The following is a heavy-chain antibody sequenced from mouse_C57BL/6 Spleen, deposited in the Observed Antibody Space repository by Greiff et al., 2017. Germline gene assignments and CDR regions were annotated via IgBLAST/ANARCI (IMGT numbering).Heavy chain of an antibody. CDR3: TRRGYSNYVAY. V-gene: IGHV1-15*01. CDR1: GYTFTDYE. CDR2: IDPETGGT. Sequence: QVQLKQSGAELVRPGASVTLSCKASGYTFTDYEMHWVKQTPVHGLEWIGAIDPETGGTAYNQKFKGKAILTADKSSSTAYMELRSLTSEDSAVYYCTRRGYSNYVAYWGQGTLVTVSA. J-gene: IGHJ3*01. D-gene: IGHD2-5*01.